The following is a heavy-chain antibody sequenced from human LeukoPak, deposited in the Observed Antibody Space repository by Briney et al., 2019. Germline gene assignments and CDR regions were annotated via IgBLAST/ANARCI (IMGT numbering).Heavy chain of an antibody. J-gene: IGHJ4*02. CDR3: ARVKHRYYYDSSDNSFDY. Sequence: GGSLRLSCAASGFTFSSYAMHWVRQAPGKGLEWVAVISYDGSNKYYADSVKGRFTISRDNSKNTLYLQMNSLRAEDTAVYYCARVKHRYYYDSSDNSFDYWGQGTLVTVSS. CDR1: GFTFSSYA. V-gene: IGHV3-30*04. D-gene: IGHD3-22*01. CDR2: ISYDGSNK.